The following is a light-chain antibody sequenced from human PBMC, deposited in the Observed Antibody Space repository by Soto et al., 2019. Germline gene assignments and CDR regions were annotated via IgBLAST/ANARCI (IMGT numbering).Light chain of an antibody. CDR2: DVV. J-gene: IGLJ2*01. Sequence: QSVLTQPRSVSGSPGQSVTISCAGTRSDVGAYNYVSWYQQRPGKAPKVMIYDVVKRPSGVPDRFSGSKSGNTASLTISGLQTEDEADYFCCSYAGDNPIIFGGGTKLTVL. V-gene: IGLV2-11*01. CDR1: RSDVGAYNY. CDR3: CSYAGDNPII.